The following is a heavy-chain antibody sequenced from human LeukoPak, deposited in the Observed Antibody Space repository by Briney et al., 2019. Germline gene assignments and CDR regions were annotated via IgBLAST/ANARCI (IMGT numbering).Heavy chain of an antibody. Sequence: GGSLRLSCAASGFTFSSYSMNWVRQAPGKGLEWVSSISSSSYIYYADSVKGRFTISRDNAKNSLYLQMNSLRAEDTAVYYCARVPSSTNRYYYYYMDVWGKGTTVTVSS. V-gene: IGHV3-21*01. CDR2: ISSSSYI. CDR3: ARVPSSTNRYYYYYMDV. D-gene: IGHD2-2*01. J-gene: IGHJ6*03. CDR1: GFTFSSYS.